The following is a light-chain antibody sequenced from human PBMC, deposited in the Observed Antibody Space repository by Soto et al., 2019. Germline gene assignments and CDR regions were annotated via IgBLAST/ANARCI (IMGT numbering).Light chain of an antibody. Sequence: FMLTQPHSVSESPGKTVTISCTRSSGSIASNYVQWYQQRPGSAPTTVIYEDNQRPSGVPDRFSGSIDSSSNSASLTISGLQTADEADYYCKSYASSIHGVFGGGTKLTVL. V-gene: IGLV6-57*04. CDR3: KSYASSIHGV. CDR2: EDN. CDR1: SGSIASNY. J-gene: IGLJ3*02.